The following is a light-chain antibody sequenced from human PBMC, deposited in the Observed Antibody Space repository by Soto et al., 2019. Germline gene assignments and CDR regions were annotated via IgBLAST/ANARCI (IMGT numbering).Light chain of an antibody. V-gene: IGLV1-44*01. CDR3: AAWDDRVNGVV. CDR2: TYD. Sequence: QSVLTQPPSVAGSPGQSISISCSGSSSNNGTYTLNWYQHLPGTAPKLLFSTYDQRPSGVADRFSGSKSGTSASLAISGLQSEDEADYYCAAWDDRVNGVVFGGRTKLTVL. J-gene: IGLJ2*01. CDR1: SSNNGTYT.